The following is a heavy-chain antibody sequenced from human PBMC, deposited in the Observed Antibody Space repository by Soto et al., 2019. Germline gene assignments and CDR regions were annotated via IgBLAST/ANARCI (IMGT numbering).Heavy chain of an antibody. J-gene: IGHJ5*02. CDR2: IFPSDSDT. CDR3: ARKDRSGYFNWFDP. Sequence: GESLKISCRTSGYKFTSSWIAWVRQKPGKGLEWMGIIFPSDSDTRYSPSFQGQVTISADRSTSTVFLQWASLKASDTAVYFCARKDRSGYFNWFDPWGQGTLVTVSS. D-gene: IGHD3-22*01. V-gene: IGHV5-51*01. CDR1: GYKFTSSW.